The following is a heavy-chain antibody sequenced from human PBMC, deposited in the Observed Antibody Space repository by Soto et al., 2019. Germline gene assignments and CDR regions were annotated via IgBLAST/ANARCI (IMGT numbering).Heavy chain of an antibody. CDR2: IYSSGST. Sequence: QVQLQESGPGLVKPSETLSLTCTVSGDSVSSDNYYWTWIRQPPGKGLEWICYIYSSGSTNYNPSLKSRVSISVDTSRNQSSLKLTSVTAADTAVYYCARDIRGYSRAFDYWGQGTLVTVSS. J-gene: IGHJ4*02. D-gene: IGHD5-18*01. V-gene: IGHV4-61*01. CDR1: GDSVSSDNYY. CDR3: ARDIRGYSRAFDY.